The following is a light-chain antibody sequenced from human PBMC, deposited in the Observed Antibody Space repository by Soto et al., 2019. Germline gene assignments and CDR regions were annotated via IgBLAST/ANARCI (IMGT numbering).Light chain of an antibody. CDR2: DVS. Sequence: QSVLTQPASVSGSPGQSITISCTGTSSDVGGYNYVSWYQQHPGKAPKLMIYDVSSRPSGVSDRFSGSKSGNTASLTISGLQAEDEGDYYCRSYTSSSTYVFGTGTKLTVL. CDR1: SSDVGGYNY. CDR3: RSYTSSSTYV. V-gene: IGLV2-14*01. J-gene: IGLJ1*01.